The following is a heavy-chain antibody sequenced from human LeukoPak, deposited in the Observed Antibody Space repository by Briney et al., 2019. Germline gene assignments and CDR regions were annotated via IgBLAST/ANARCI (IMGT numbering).Heavy chain of an antibody. Sequence: SETLSLTCTVSGGSISSYYWSWIRQPPGKGLEWIGYIYYSGSTNYNPSLKSRVTISVDTSKNQFSLKLSPVTAADTAVYYCARLSSGYSHYFDYWGQGTLVTVSS. CDR2: IYYSGST. CDR3: ARLSSGYSHYFDY. V-gene: IGHV4-59*01. D-gene: IGHD3-22*01. J-gene: IGHJ4*02. CDR1: GGSISSYY.